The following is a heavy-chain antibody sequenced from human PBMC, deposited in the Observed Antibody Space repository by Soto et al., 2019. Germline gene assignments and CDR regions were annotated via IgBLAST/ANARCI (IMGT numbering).Heavy chain of an antibody. CDR1: GFTFSSYW. CDR3: ARVPFFGYDSSDNTAPFDY. D-gene: IGHD3-22*01. J-gene: IGHJ4*02. V-gene: IGHV3-74*01. Sequence: GGSLRLSCAASGFTFSSYWMHWVRQAPGKGLVWVSRINSDGSSTSYADSVKGRFTISRDNAKNTLYLQMNGLRAEDTAVYYCARVPFFGYDSSDNTAPFDYWGQGTLVTVSS. CDR2: INSDGSST.